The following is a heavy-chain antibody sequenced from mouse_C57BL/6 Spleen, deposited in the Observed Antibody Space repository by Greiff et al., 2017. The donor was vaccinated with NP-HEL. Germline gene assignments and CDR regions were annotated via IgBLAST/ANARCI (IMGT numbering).Heavy chain of an antibody. Sequence: QVQLQQPGAELVRPGSSVKLSCKASGYTFTSYWMHWVKQRPIQGLEWIGNIYPSDSETHYNQKFKDKATLTVDKSSSTAYMQLSSLTSEDSAVYYCARRGDIYYDYTKYFDVWGTGTTVTVSS. CDR3: ARRGDIYYDYTKYFDV. CDR1: GYTFTSYW. CDR2: IYPSDSET. J-gene: IGHJ1*03. V-gene: IGHV1-52*01. D-gene: IGHD2-4*01.